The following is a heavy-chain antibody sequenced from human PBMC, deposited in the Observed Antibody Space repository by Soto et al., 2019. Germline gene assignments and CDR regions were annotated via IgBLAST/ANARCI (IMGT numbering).Heavy chain of an antibody. V-gene: IGHV3-48*01. CDR1: GFTFSSYS. CDR2: ISSSSSSI. J-gene: IGHJ4*02. CDR3: ARESCRGGSCDGGFDY. D-gene: IGHD2-15*01. Sequence: EVQLVESGGGLVQPGGSLRLSCAASGFTFSSYSMNWVRQAPGKGLEWVSYISSSSSSIYYADSVKGRFTICRDNAKNSLYLQMNSLRAEDTAVYYCARESCRGGSCDGGFDYWGKGTLVTVSS.